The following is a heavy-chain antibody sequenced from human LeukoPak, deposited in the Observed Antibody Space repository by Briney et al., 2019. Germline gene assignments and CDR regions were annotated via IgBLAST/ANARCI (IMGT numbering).Heavy chain of an antibody. J-gene: IGHJ4*02. CDR3: ASNYYDSSGYYYTIDY. CDR1: GFTFSSYS. CDR2: ISSSSSYI. Sequence: GGSLRLSCAASGFTFSSYSMNWVRQAPGKGLEWVSSISSSSSYIYYADSVKGRFTISRDNSKNTLYLQMNSLRAEDTAVYYCASNYYDSSGYYYTIDYWGQGTLVTVSS. V-gene: IGHV3-21*04. D-gene: IGHD3-22*01.